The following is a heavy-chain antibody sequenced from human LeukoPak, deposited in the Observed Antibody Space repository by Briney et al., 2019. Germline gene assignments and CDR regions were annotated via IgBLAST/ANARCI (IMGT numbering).Heavy chain of an antibody. Sequence: GGSLRLSCAASGFTFSNAWMSWVRQAPGKGLEWVSYISHSGRTIYYADSVKGRFTISRDNAKNSLYLQMNSLRAEDTAVYYCARGVGSSWPGWFDPWGQGTLVTVSS. CDR2: ISHSGRTI. D-gene: IGHD6-13*01. CDR1: GFTFSNAW. J-gene: IGHJ5*02. CDR3: ARGVGSSWPGWFDP. V-gene: IGHV3-11*04.